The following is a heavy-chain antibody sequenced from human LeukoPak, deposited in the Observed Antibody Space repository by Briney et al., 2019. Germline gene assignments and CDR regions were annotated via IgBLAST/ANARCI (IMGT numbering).Heavy chain of an antibody. V-gene: IGHV3-74*01. Sequence: GGSLRLSCAASGFTFSNSWMNWVRQAPGKGLVWVSRVNSDGTSTNYADSVKGRFTISKDNTKNTLYLQMSGLRAEDSAIYYCVRALGDNWGQGTLATVSS. CDR2: VNSDGTST. D-gene: IGHD3-16*01. CDR3: VRALGDN. J-gene: IGHJ4*02. CDR1: GFTFSNSW.